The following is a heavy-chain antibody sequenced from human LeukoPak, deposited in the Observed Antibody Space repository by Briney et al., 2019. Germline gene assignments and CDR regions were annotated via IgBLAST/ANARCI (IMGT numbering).Heavy chain of an antibody. CDR1: GGTFSSYA. D-gene: IGHD2-2*01. CDR2: IIPIFGTA. J-gene: IGHJ6*03. V-gene: IGHV1-69*01. CDR3: ASPLAVKGYCSSTSCLSYYYYYMDV. Sequence: SVKVSCKASGGTFSSYAISWVRQAPGQGLEWMGGIIPIFGTANYAQKFQGRVTITADESTSTAYMELSSLRSEDTAVYYCASPLAVKGYCSSTSCLSYYYYYMDVWGKGTTVTVSS.